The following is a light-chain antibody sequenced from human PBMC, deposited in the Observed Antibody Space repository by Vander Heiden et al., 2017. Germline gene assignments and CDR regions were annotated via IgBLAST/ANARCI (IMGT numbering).Light chain of an antibody. CDR1: QSISIW. CDR3: QHYNNWPYT. CDR2: KAS. J-gene: IGKJ2*01. Sequence: DIQLTQSPSTLSASAGDRVTITCRASQSISIWLAWYQQKPGQAPTLLIYKASNLETGVPSRFSGSGSGTDFTLTISSLQPEDVATYYCQHYNNWPYTFGQGTKLEIK. V-gene: IGKV1-5*03.